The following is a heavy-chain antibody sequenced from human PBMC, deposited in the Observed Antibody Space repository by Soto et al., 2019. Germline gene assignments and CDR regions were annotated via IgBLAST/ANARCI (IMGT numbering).Heavy chain of an antibody. V-gene: IGHV1-69*13. J-gene: IGHJ6*02. Sequence: SVKVSCKASGGTFSSYAISWVRQAPGQGLEWMGGIIPIFGAANYAQKLQGRVTITADESTSTAYMELSSLRSEDTAVYYCATTGLTPGLYYYYGMDVWGQATTVTVSS. CDR3: ATTGLTPGLYYYYGMDV. CDR2: IIPIFGAA. D-gene: IGHD3-16*01. CDR1: GGTFSSYA.